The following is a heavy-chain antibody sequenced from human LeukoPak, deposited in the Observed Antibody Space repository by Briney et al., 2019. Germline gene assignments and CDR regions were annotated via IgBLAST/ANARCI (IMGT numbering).Heavy chain of an antibody. J-gene: IGHJ6*03. V-gene: IGHV4-39*07. CDR3: ARDGTPIGVAAAVGDYYYMDV. D-gene: IGHD6-13*01. Sequence: SETLSLTCTVSGGSISSSSYHWGWIRQPPGKGLEWIGSIYYSGSTYYNPSLKSRVTISVDTSKNQFSLKLSSVTAADTAVYYCARDGTPIGVAAAVGDYYYMDVWGKGTTVTVSS. CDR1: GGSISSSSYH. CDR2: IYYSGST.